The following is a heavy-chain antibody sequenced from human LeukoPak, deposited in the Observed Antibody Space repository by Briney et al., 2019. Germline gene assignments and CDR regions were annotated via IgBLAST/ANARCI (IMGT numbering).Heavy chain of an antibody. CDR3: ARDDGDNAYDY. J-gene: IGHJ4*02. Sequence: GGPLRLSCAASGFTFSSYAMIWVRQAPGKGLEWVSYISSTGTSIYYADSVKGRFTISRDNAKNSLYLQMNSLRAEDTAVYYCARDDGDNAYDYWGQGTLVTVSS. CDR1: GFTFSSYA. V-gene: IGHV3-48*01. D-gene: IGHD4-17*01. CDR2: ISSTGTSI.